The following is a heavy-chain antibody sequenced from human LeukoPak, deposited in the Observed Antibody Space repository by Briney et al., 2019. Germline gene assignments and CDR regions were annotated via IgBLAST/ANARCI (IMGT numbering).Heavy chain of an antibody. CDR2: IIPILGIA. CDR1: GGIFSSYA. J-gene: IGHJ4*02. CDR3: ARDATVTYVFDY. D-gene: IGHD4-17*01. Sequence: SVKVSCKASGGIFSSYAISWVRQAPGQGLEWMGRIIPILGIANYAQKFQGRVTITADKSTSTAYMELSSLRSEDTAVYYCARDATVTYVFDYWGQGTLVTVSS. V-gene: IGHV1-69*04.